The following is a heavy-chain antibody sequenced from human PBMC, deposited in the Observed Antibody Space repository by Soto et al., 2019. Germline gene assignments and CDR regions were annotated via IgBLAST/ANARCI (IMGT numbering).Heavy chain of an antibody. Sequence: TGGSLRLSCAASGFTFSSYGMHWVRQAPGKGLEWVAVISYDGSNKYYADPVKGRFTISRDNSKNTLYLQMNSLRAEDTAVYYCAKDWKSSGYYPDYWGQGTLVTVSS. CDR3: AKDWKSSGYYPDY. CDR2: ISYDGSNK. J-gene: IGHJ4*02. V-gene: IGHV3-30*18. CDR1: GFTFSSYG. D-gene: IGHD3-22*01.